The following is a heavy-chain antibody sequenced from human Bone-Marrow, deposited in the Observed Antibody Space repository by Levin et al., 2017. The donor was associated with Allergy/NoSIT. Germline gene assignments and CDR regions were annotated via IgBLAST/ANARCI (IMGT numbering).Heavy chain of an antibody. J-gene: IGHJ4*02. Sequence: TLSLTCTFSGFSLSTFGMRVSWIRQPPGKALEWLARIDWDDDKFYNLSLKTRLTISKDTSKNQVVLTMTNMDPADTATYYCARSNMFQGVMTNDYWGLGSLVTVSS. V-gene: IGHV2-70*04. CDR1: GFSLSTFGMR. CDR3: ARSNMFQGVMTNDY. D-gene: IGHD3-10*01. CDR2: IDWDDDK.